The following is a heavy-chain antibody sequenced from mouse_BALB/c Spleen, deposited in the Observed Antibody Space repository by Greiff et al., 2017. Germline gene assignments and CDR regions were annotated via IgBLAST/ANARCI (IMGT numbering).Heavy chain of an antibody. Sequence: VQLQQSGGGLVQPGGSRKLSCAASGFTFSSFGMHWVRQAPEKGLEWVAYISSGSSTIYYADTVKGRFTISRDNPKNTLFLQMTSLRSEDTAMYYCARSTMTYYYAMDYWGQGTSVTVSS. CDR3: ARSTMTYYYAMDY. CDR2: ISSGSSTI. D-gene: IGHD2-4*01. CDR1: GFTFSSFG. V-gene: IGHV5-17*02. J-gene: IGHJ4*01.